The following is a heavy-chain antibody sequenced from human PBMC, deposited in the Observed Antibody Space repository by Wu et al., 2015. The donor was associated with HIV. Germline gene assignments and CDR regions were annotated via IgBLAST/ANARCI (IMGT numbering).Heavy chain of an antibody. D-gene: IGHD2-2*01. CDR2: IIPIFGTA. V-gene: IGHV1-69*13. Sequence: QVQLVQSGAEVKKPGSSVKVSCKASGGTFSSYAISWVRQAPGQGLEWMGRIIPIFGTANYAQKFQGRVTITADESTSTAYMELSSLRSEDTAVYYCARDTDCSSTSCYFYFDYWGQGTLVTVSS. CDR3: ARDTDCSSTSCYFYFDY. CDR1: GGTFSSYA. J-gene: IGHJ4*02.